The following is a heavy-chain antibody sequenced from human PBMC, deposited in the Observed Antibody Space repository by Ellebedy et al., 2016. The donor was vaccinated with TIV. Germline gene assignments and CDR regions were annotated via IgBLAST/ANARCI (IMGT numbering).Heavy chain of an antibody. J-gene: IGHJ4*02. D-gene: IGHD3-22*01. Sequence: ASVKVSXXASGYTFTSYGISWVRQAPGQGLEWMGWISAYNGNTNYAQKLQGRVTMTTDTSTSTAYMELRSLRSDDTAVYYCARATYYYDSSGYYYEGHGSYYFDYWGQGTLVTVSS. CDR2: ISAYNGNT. V-gene: IGHV1-18*04. CDR3: ARATYYYDSSGYYYEGHGSYYFDY. CDR1: GYTFTSYG.